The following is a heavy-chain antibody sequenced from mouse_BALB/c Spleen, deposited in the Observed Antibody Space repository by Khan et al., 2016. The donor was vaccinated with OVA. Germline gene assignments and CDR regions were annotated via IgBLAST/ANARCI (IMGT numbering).Heavy chain of an antibody. D-gene: IGHD3-3*01. V-gene: IGHV3-2*02. Sequence: VQLQESGPGLVKPSQSLSLTCTVTGYSITSDYAWNWIRQFPGNKLEWMGYIPYRGSPSYIPSLKSRISIPRDTSKNQFFLHLNSVSSEDTATYYCARGRAYWGQGTLVTVSA. J-gene: IGHJ3*01. CDR3: ARGRAY. CDR2: IPYRGSP. CDR1: GYSITSDYA.